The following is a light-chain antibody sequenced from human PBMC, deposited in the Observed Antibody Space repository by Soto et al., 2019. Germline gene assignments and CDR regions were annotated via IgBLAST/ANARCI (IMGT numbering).Light chain of an antibody. CDR3: QSYDSSLSGSV. CDR1: TSNIGRNV. Sequence: QSVLTQPFSASGAPGQRVTISCSGSTSNIGRNVVNWFQHLPGTAPRLLIFGTDQRPSGVPARFSGFKSGTSASLTISGLRSEDEADYYCQSYDSSLSGSVFGTGTKLTVL. CDR2: GTD. V-gene: IGLV1-44*01. J-gene: IGLJ1*01.